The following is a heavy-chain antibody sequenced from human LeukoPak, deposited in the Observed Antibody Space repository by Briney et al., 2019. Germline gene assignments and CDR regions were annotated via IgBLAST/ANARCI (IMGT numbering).Heavy chain of an antibody. V-gene: IGHV4-34*01. Sequence: SETLSLTCTVSGGSISSYYWSWIRQPPGKGLEWIGEINHSGSTNYNPSLKSRVTISVDTSKNQFSLKLSSVTAADTAVYYCASSRTTVVTLDYWGQGTLVTVSS. CDR3: ASSRTTVVTLDY. D-gene: IGHD4-23*01. CDR2: INHSGST. J-gene: IGHJ4*02. CDR1: GGSISSYY.